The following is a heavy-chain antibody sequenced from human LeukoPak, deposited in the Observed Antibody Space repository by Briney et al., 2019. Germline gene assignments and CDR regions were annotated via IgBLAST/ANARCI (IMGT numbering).Heavy chain of an antibody. Sequence: PGGSLRLSCAASGFTFSSYSMNWVRQAPGKGLEWVSLISGSGGSTYYADSVKGRFTISRDNSKNTLYLQMNSLRAEDTAVYYCAKSRRPAVAASNWFDPWGQGTLVTVSS. CDR1: GFTFSSYS. CDR3: AKSRRPAVAASNWFDP. CDR2: ISGSGGST. J-gene: IGHJ5*02. D-gene: IGHD6-19*01. V-gene: IGHV3-23*01.